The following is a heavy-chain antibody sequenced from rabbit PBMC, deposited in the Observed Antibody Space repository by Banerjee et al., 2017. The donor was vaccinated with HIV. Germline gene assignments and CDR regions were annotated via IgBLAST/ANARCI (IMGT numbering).Heavy chain of an antibody. CDR2: IYAGDGST. J-gene: IGHJ4*01. Sequence: QLKETGGGLVTPGGTLTLSCKASEFDFNNYCMTWVRQAPGKGLEWIGTIYAGDGSTDYASWVNGRFTISSDNAQNTLDLQLNSLTVADTATYFCAREGYDDSHFNLWGPGTLVTVS. CDR3: AREGYDDSHFNL. D-gene: IGHD2-1*01. V-gene: IGHV1S7*01. CDR1: EFDFNNYC.